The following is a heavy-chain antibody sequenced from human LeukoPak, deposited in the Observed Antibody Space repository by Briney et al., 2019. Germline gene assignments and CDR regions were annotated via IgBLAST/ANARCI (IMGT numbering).Heavy chain of an antibody. J-gene: IGHJ4*02. V-gene: IGHV4-61*01. D-gene: IGHD5-12*01. CDR2: IYYSGST. Sequence: SETLSLTCTVSGGSVSSGSYYWSWIRQPPGKGLEWIGYIYYSGSTNYNPSFKSRVTISVDTSKNQFSLKLSSVTAADTAVYYCARVGSVATPARYFDYWGQGTLVTVSS. CDR3: ARVGSVATPARYFDY. CDR1: GGSVSSGSYY.